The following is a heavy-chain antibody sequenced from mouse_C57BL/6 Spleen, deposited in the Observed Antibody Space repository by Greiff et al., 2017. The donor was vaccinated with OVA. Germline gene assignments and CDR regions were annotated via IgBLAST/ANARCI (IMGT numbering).Heavy chain of an antibody. D-gene: IGHD1-1*01. V-gene: IGHV1-22*01. CDR2: INPNNGGT. J-gene: IGHJ2*01. Sequence: SGPELVKPGASVKMSCKASGYTFTDYNMHWVKQSHGKSLEWIGYINPNNGGTSYNQKFKGKATLTVNKSSSTAYMELRSLTSEDSAVYYCARGDHYYGSSRDYFDYWGQGTTLTVSS. CDR3: ARGDHYYGSSRDYFDY. CDR1: GYTFTDYN.